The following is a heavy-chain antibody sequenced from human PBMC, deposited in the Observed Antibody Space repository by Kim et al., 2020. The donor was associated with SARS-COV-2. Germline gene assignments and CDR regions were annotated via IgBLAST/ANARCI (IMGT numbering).Heavy chain of an antibody. CDR2: IYYSGST. CDR1: GGSISSYY. Sequence: SETLSLTCTVSGGSISSYYWSWIRQPPGKGLEWIGYIYYSGSTNYNPSLKSRVTISVDTSKNQFSLKLSSVTAADTAVYYCARGDYRMHQSVGFDYWGQGPLVTVSS. V-gene: IGHV4-59*01. D-gene: IGHD3-10*01. J-gene: IGHJ4*02. CDR3: ARGDYRMHQSVGFDY.